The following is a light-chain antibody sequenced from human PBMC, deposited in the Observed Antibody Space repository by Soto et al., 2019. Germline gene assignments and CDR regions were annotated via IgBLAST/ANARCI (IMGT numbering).Light chain of an antibody. CDR2: EVS. J-gene: IGLJ1*01. CDR1: SSDVGTYNY. CDR3: SSYTSNATYV. Sequence: QSALTQPASVSGSPGQSITISCTGTSSDVGTYNYVSWCQQHPGKAPKLMIYEVSHRPSGVSSRFSGSKSGNTASLTISGFRTEDEADYYRSSYTSNATYVFGAGPKLTVL. V-gene: IGLV2-14*03.